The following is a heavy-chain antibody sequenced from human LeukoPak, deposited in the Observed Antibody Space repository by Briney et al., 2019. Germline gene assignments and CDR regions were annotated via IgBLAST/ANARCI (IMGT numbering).Heavy chain of an antibody. J-gene: IGHJ3*02. V-gene: IGHV3-49*04. CDR3: ARGGDFGVPAPLGIDAFDI. CDR2: IRSQAYGGTI. D-gene: IGHD2-2*01. CDR1: GFTFGHYA. Sequence: GGFLRLSCTGSGFTFGHYALAWVRQAPGKGLEWLGFIRSQAYGGTIEYAASVKGRFSISRDNSKSIADLQINSLKTEDTAVYYCARGGDFGVPAPLGIDAFDIWGQGTMVTVSS.